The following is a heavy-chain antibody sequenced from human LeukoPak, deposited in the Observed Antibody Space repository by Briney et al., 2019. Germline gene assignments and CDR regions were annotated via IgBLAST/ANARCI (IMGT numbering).Heavy chain of an antibody. Sequence: GSLRLSCAASGFTFSSYGMHWVRQAPGKGLEWVSFIRYDGSNKYYADSVKGRFTISRDNSKNTLYLQMNSLRAEDTAVYYCATLVVPAAARVGYWGQGTLVTVSS. CDR1: GFTFSSYG. CDR2: IRYDGSNK. CDR3: ATLVVPAAARVGY. J-gene: IGHJ4*02. D-gene: IGHD2-2*01. V-gene: IGHV3-30*02.